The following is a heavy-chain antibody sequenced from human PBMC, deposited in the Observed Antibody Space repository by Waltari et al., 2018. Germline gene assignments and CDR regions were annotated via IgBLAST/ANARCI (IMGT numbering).Heavy chain of an antibody. Sequence: EVQLVESGGGLVQPGGSLRLSCAASGFTVSSNYMSWVRQAPGKGLEWVSVIYSGGSTYCADSVEYRFTIVRHNSKNTLYLQMNMLRAEDTAVDYCARVPSEQPGVRYYLDVWGRGTTVTISS. V-gene: IGHV3-53*04. D-gene: IGHD6-13*01. CDR1: GFTVSSNY. CDR3: ARVPSEQPGVRYYLDV. J-gene: IGHJ6*03. CDR2: IYSGGST.